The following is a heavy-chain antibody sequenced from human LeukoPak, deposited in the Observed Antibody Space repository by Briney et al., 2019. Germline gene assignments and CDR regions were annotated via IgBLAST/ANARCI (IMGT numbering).Heavy chain of an antibody. CDR2: INGYGSST. CDR3: ARDAPGNTALDY. Sequence: PGGSLRLSCAASGFTFISYWMHWVRQAPGKGLAWVSRINGYGSSTDFADSVKGRFTISRDNAKNTLYLQRNSLRAEDTAVYYCARDAPGNTALDYWGQGTLVTVSS. V-gene: IGHV3-74*01. CDR1: GFTFISYW. D-gene: IGHD5-18*01. J-gene: IGHJ4*02.